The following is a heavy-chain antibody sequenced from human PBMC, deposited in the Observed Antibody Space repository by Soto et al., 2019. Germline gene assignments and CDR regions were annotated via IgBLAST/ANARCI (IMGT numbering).Heavy chain of an antibody. V-gene: IGHV3-23*01. CDR1: GFTFNTYA. CDR2: INGGGTKT. CDR3: ARDGVLLGEHHYSDF. J-gene: IGHJ4*02. Sequence: VHLLESGGDLVQPGGSLRLSCAASGFTFNTYAMSWVRQAPGKGLEWISSINGGGTKTYYTDSVKGRFTLSRDHSENTVYLQLSSLRAADTATYYCARDGVLLGEHHYSDFWGQGTLVIVSS. D-gene: IGHD3-16*01.